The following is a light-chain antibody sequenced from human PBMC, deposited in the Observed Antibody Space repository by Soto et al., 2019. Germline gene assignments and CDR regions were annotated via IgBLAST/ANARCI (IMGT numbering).Light chain of an antibody. CDR2: AAS. J-gene: IGKJ1*01. V-gene: IGKV1-39*01. CDR3: QQSYSTPRT. CDR1: QSISSY. Sequence: DIQMPQSPSSLSASLGDRFTITCRASQSISSYLNWYQQKPGKAPKLLIYAASSLQSGVPSRFSGSGSGTDFTLTISSLQPEDFATYYCQQSYSTPRTFGQGTKVDI.